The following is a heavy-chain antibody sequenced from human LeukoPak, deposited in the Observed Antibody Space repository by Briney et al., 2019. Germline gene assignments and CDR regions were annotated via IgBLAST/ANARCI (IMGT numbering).Heavy chain of an antibody. CDR2: ISSSSGYI. V-gene: IGHV3-21*01. CDR1: GFTFSSYS. J-gene: IGHJ6*02. D-gene: IGHD2-15*01. Sequence: GGSLRLSCAASGFTFSSYSMNWVRQAPGKGLEWVSSISSSSGYIYYADSVKGRFTISRDNAKNSLYLQMNSLRAEDTAVYYCARCSGGSSYYYGMDVWGQGTTVTVSS. CDR3: ARCSGGSSYYYGMDV.